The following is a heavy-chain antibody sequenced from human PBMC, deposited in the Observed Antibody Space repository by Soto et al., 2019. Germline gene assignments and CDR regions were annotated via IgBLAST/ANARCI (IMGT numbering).Heavy chain of an antibody. J-gene: IGHJ6*02. D-gene: IGHD6-13*01. V-gene: IGHV3-30-3*01. Sequence: VQLVESGGGVVQPGRSLRLSCAASGFTFSIYAMNWVRQAPGKGLEWVAFISFDGSKTYYADSVKGRFTISIDNSRNTVYLQMNNLRPGDAAVYHCANLLNVAAAGTPHYYGVDVWGQGTTVTVS. CDR2: ISFDGSKT. CDR1: GFTFSIYA. CDR3: ANLLNVAAAGTPHYYGVDV.